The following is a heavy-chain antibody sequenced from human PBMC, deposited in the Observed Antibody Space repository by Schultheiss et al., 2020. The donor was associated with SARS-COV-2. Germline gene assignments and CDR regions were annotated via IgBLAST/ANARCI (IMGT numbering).Heavy chain of an antibody. CDR2: INRSGST. Sequence: SETLSLTCAVYGGSFSVYYWSWIRQPPGKGLEWIGEINRSGSTNYNPSLKSRVIISVDTSKNQFSLKLSSVTAADTAVYYCASEYDYGDYGPFNYWGQGTLVTVSS. CDR3: ASEYDYGDYGPFNY. CDR1: GGSFSVYY. D-gene: IGHD4-17*01. J-gene: IGHJ4*02. V-gene: IGHV4-34*01.